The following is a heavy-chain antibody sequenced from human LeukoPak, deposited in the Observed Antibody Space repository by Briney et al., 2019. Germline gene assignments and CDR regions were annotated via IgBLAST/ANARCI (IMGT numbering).Heavy chain of an antibody. V-gene: IGHV3-48*04. CDR3: ASADDYSPYDY. D-gene: IGHD4-11*01. Sequence: GGSLRLSCTASGFTFCNYNMNWLRQAPGKGLEWVSYIGRSRTTMHYADSAKGRFTISRDNAKNSLYLQMNSLRAEDTAVYYCASADDYSPYDYWGQGTLVTVSS. CDR2: IGRSRTTM. CDR1: GFTFCNYN. J-gene: IGHJ4*02.